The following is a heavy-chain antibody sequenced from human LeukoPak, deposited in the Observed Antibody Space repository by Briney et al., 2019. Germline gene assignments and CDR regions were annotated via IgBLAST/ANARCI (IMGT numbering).Heavy chain of an antibody. D-gene: IGHD2-2*01. J-gene: IGHJ4*02. CDR3: ASDYCSSTSCFPFY. Sequence: GGSLRLSCAASGFTFSSYWMHWVRQAPGKGLVWVSRINSDGSSTSYADSVKGRFTISRDNAKNTLYLQMNNLRVEDTAVYYCASDYCSSTSCFPFYWGQGTLVTVSS. CDR2: INSDGSST. CDR1: GFTFSSYW. V-gene: IGHV3-74*01.